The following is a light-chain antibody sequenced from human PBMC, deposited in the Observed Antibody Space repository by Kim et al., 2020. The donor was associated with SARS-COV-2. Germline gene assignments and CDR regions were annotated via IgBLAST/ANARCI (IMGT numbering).Light chain of an antibody. Sequence: QSIIISCTGGSSNVGAYNVVPWYQQHPGKAPKLVIYEVTKRPSGVSSRFSGSKSGNTASLTISGLQTEDEADYYCWSYPGMISHVIFGGGTKLTVL. J-gene: IGLJ2*01. V-gene: IGLV2-23*02. CDR3: WSYPGMISHVI. CDR2: EVT. CDR1: SSNVGAYNV.